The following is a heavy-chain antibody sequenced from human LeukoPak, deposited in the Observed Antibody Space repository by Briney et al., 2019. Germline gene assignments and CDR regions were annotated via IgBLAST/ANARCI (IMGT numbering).Heavy chain of an antibody. J-gene: IGHJ4*02. V-gene: IGHV3-53*01. Sequence: GGSLRLSCAASGITFTSAWMMWVRQAPGKGLEWVSLNYSGGITAYADSVKGRFTISRDNSKNTLYLQMSSLRAEDTAVYYCARESSSRLGAGYWGQGTLVTVSS. D-gene: IGHD2-2*01. CDR2: NYSGGIT. CDR3: ARESSSRLGAGY. CDR1: GITFTSAW.